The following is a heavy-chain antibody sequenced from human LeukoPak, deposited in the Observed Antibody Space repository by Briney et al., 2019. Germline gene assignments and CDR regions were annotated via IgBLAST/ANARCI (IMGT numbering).Heavy chain of an antibody. J-gene: IGHJ5*02. D-gene: IGHD5-24*01. V-gene: IGHV3-21*01. Sequence: GSLRLSCAASGFIFSSYNMNWVRQAPGKGLEWVSSISSNSNYIFYADSVKGRFTISRDNAKNSLYLQMNSLRAEDTAVYYCARGTEMATMGSWFDPWGQGTLVTV. CDR1: GFIFSSYN. CDR3: ARGTEMATMGSWFDP. CDR2: ISSNSNYI.